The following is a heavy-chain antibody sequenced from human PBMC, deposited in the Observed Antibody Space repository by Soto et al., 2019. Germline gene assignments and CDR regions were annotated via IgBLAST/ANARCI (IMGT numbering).Heavy chain of an antibody. V-gene: IGHV3-30*18. J-gene: IGHJ4*02. CDR2: ISYDGNIQ. CDR1: GFTFSSYG. Sequence: QVQLVESGGGVVQPGRSLRLSCAASGFTFSSYGMHWVRQAPGKGLEWLAVISYDGNIQYYADSIKGRFTISRDNSKNTLFLQLNSLRPEDTAVYFCAKSRVCSSGYEGDSWGQGTLVTVSS. CDR3: AKSRVCSSGYEGDS. D-gene: IGHD6-13*01.